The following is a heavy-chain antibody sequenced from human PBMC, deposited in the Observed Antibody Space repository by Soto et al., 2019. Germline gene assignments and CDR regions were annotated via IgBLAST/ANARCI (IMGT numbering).Heavy chain of an antibody. CDR1: GGTFSTYA. V-gene: IGHV1-69*12. J-gene: IGHJ6*02. CDR3: ARQLNWNYYYYGMDV. CDR2: IIPIFNRP. Sequence: QVQLVQSGAEVKKPGSSVKVSCKASGGTFSTYAISWVRQAPGQGLEWMGGIIPIFNRPNYAQKFQARLMIAADESSSTAYMELSSLRSEDTAVYYCARQLNWNYYYYGMDVWGQGTTVTVSS. D-gene: IGHD1-1*01.